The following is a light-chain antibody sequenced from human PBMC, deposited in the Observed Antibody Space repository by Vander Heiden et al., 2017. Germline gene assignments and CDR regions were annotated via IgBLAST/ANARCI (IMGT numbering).Light chain of an antibody. CDR3: HRSYSTHK. Sequence: DIQMTQSPSSLSASVGDRVTITCRASQSISSYLNWYQQTPGKAPKLLIYAASSSQSGVRSRFSGSGSGTDFTLTISSLQPEDFATYYWHRSYSTHKFGQWTKVEIK. CDR1: QSISSY. CDR2: AAS. V-gene: IGKV1-39*01. J-gene: IGKJ1*01.